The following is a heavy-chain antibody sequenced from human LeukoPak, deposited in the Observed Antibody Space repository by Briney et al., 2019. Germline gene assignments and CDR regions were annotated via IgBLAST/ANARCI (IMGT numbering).Heavy chain of an antibody. Sequence: GASVKVSCKASGYTFTSYGISWVRQAPGQGLEWMGWISAYNGNTNYAQKLQGRVTMTTDTSTSTAYMELRSLRSDDTAVYYCARDIKSEIPPHYYYYYYMDVWGKGTTVTVSS. CDR2: ISAYNGNT. D-gene: IGHD2-2*02. CDR1: GYTFTSYG. V-gene: IGHV1-18*01. J-gene: IGHJ6*03. CDR3: ARDIKSEIPPHYYYYYYMDV.